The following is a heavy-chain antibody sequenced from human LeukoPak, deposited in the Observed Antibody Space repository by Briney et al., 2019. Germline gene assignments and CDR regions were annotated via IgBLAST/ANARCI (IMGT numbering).Heavy chain of an antibody. J-gene: IGHJ1*01. V-gene: IGHV4-34*01. D-gene: IGHD2-2*02. CDR2: INHSGST. CDR1: GGSFSGYY. CDR3: ARPGAAIGKGYFQH. Sequence: SETPSLTCAVYGGSFSGYYWSWIRQPPGKGLEWIGEINHSGSTNYNPSLKSRVTISVDTSKNQFSLKLSSVTAADTAVYYCARPGAAIGKGYFQHWGQGTLVTVSS.